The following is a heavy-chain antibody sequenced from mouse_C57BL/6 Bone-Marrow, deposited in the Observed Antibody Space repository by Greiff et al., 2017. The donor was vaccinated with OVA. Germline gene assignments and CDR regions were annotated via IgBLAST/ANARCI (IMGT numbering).Heavy chain of an antibody. V-gene: IGHV5-16*01. J-gene: IGHJ2*01. CDR2: INYDGSST. CDR1: GFTFTDYY. Sequence: EVQLVESEGGLVQPGSSMKLSCTASGFTFTDYYMPWVRQVPEKGLEWVANINYDGSSTYYLDSLKSRFIISRENAKTILYLQRSSLKSEDPASYYCARFTTVEYFEYWGEGTPLTDSS. CDR3: ARFTTVEYFEY. D-gene: IGHD1-1*01.